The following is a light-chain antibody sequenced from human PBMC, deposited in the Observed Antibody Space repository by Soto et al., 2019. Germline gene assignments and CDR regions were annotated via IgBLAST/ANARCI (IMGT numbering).Light chain of an antibody. CDR3: CSYTTTDIYV. Sequence: QSALTQPASVSGSPGQSIAISGIGTSSDVGAYNWVSWYQQYPGKVPKLIIYDVSNRPSGVSNRFSGSKSGNTASLTISGLQAEDEADYYCCSYTTTDIYVFGAGTKLTVL. CDR2: DVS. J-gene: IGLJ1*01. V-gene: IGLV2-14*01. CDR1: SSDVGAYNW.